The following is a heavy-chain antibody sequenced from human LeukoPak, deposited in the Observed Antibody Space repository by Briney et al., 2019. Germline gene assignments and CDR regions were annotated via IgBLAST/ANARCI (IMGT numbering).Heavy chain of an antibody. CDR3: AKHGYYDFWTGGFDY. CDR2: ISGSGGST. Sequence: GGSLRLSCAASGFTFSSYAMSWVRQAPGKGLEWVSAISGSGGSTYYADSVKGRFTISRDNSKNTLYLQTNSLRAEDTAVYYCAKHGYYDFWTGGFDYWGQGTLVTVSS. J-gene: IGHJ4*02. CDR1: GFTFSSYA. V-gene: IGHV3-23*01. D-gene: IGHD3-3*01.